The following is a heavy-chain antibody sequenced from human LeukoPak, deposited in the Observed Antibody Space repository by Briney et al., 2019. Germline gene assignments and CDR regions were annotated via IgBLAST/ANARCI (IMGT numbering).Heavy chain of an antibody. D-gene: IGHD1-20*01. CDR2: IYPGDSDT. CDR1: GYSFTSYW. Sequence: RESLKISCKGSGYSFTSYWIGWVRQMPGKGLEWMGIIYPGDSDTRYSPPFQGQVTISADKSISTAYLQWSSLKASDTAMYYCARLMYNWNDGADYWGQGTLVTVSS. CDR3: ARLMYNWNDGADY. J-gene: IGHJ4*02. V-gene: IGHV5-51*01.